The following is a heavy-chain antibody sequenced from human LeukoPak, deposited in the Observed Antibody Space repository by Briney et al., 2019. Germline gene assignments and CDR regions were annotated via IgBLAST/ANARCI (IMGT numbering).Heavy chain of an antibody. J-gene: IGHJ4*02. CDR2: IDHSGST. V-gene: IGHV4-38-2*01. D-gene: IGHD3-3*01. CDR1: GYSISSGYY. Sequence: SETLSLTCAVSGYSISSGYYWGWIRQPPGKGLEWIGSIDHSGSTYYNPSLKSRVTISVDTSKNQFSLKLSSVTAADTAVYYCARTHQRITIFGVAHFDYWGQGTLVTVSP. CDR3: ARTHQRITIFGVAHFDY.